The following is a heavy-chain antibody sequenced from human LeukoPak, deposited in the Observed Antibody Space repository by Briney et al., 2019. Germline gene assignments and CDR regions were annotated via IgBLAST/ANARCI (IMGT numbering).Heavy chain of an antibody. V-gene: IGHV4-39*07. CDR3: ARRYSSGWYVYWYFDL. Sequence: SETLPLTCTVSGGSISSSSYYWGWIRQPPGKGLEWIGSIYYSGSTYYNPSLKSRVTISVDTSKNQFSLKLSSVTAADTAVYYCARRYSSGWYVYWYFDLWGRGTLVTVSS. D-gene: IGHD6-19*01. CDR2: IYYSGST. CDR1: GGSISSSSYY. J-gene: IGHJ2*01.